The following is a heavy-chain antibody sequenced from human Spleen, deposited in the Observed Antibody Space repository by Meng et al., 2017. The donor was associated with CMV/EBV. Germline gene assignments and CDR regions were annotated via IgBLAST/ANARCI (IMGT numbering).Heavy chain of an antibody. Sequence: FTFSGSWMHWVRQAPGKGLVWVARINANGAIINYADSVKGRFTISRDNVKSTVFLQMNSLRAEDTAVYYCARDFYNATYSSPGDDFDYWGQGTLVTVSS. V-gene: IGHV3-74*01. CDR3: ARDFYNATYSSPGDDFDY. J-gene: IGHJ4*02. CDR2: INANGAII. D-gene: IGHD5-18*01. CDR1: FTFSGSW.